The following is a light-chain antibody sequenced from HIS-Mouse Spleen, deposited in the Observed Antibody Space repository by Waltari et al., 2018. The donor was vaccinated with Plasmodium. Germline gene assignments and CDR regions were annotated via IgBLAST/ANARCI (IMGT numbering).Light chain of an antibody. CDR2: AAS. J-gene: IGKJ2*01. Sequence: DIQMTQSPSSLSASVGYSVTITCRASQSISSYLNWYQQKPGKAPKLLIYAASSLQSGVPSRFSGSGSGTDFTLTISSLQPEDFATYYCQQSYSTPPYTFGQGTKLELK. CDR1: QSISSY. V-gene: IGKV1-39*01. CDR3: QQSYSTPPYT.